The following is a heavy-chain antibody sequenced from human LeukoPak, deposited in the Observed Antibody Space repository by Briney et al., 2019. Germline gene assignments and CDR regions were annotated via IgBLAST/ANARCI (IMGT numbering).Heavy chain of an antibody. D-gene: IGHD3-9*01. V-gene: IGHV3-64*01. CDR3: ARNDVLRYFDWPLDY. J-gene: IGHJ4*02. CDR1: GFTFSSYS. Sequence: GGSLRLSCAASGFTFSSYSMHWVRQAPGKGLEYVSAISSNGDNTYYANSVKGRFTISRDNSKNTLYLQMNSLRAEDTAVYYCARNDVLRYFDWPLDYWGQGTLVTVSS. CDR2: ISSNGDNT.